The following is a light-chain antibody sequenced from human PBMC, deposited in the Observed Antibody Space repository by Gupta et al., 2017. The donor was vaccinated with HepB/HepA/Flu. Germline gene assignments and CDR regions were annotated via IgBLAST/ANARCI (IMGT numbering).Light chain of an antibody. J-gene: IGKJ2*02. Sequence: DLQMTQSPSSLSASVGDRVTIPCRASQDIRNHLGWYQQKPGKAPKGLIFGASTLKRVVSSRFTGSGSGTECSLTISSVQPEDLATYYCRQYDTYPCTFGHGTKLDIK. CDR3: RQYDTYPCT. CDR1: QDIRNH. V-gene: IGKV1-17*01. CDR2: GAS.